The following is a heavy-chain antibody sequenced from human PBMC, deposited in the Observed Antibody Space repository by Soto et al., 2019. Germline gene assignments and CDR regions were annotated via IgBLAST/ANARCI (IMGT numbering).Heavy chain of an antibody. V-gene: IGHV1-46*01. CDR1: GYTFTGYY. D-gene: IGHD2-21*02. J-gene: IGHJ3*02. Sequence: ASVKVSCKASGYTFTGYYMHWVRQAPGQGLEWMGMINPSGGTTSYAQKFHGRVTVTRDTSTSTVYMEVSSMRSEDTAVYYCARSNGGNSAAFDIWGQGTMVTVSS. CDR2: INPSGGTT. CDR3: ARSNGGNSAAFDI.